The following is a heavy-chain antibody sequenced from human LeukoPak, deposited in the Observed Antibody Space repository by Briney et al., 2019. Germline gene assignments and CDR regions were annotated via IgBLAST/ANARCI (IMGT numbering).Heavy chain of an antibody. D-gene: IGHD3-16*01. J-gene: IGHJ4*02. Sequence: ASVKVSCKASGYIFTSYYMRWVRQAPGQGLEWLGVVYPSAGTSDPAQRFRARITLSDDTSTSTAYMELRSLKSEDTAIYFCVREYHGGYFDFWGQGTLVTVSS. CDR2: VYPSAGTS. CDR3: VREYHGGYFDF. V-gene: IGHV1-46*03. CDR1: GYIFTSYY.